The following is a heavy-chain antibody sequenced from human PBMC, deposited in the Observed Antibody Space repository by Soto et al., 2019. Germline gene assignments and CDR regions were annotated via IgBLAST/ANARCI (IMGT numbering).Heavy chain of an antibody. V-gene: IGHV4-34*01. D-gene: IGHD6-13*01. CDR3: AMISIAAAGTRRYYYGMDV. J-gene: IGHJ6*02. CDR1: GGSFSGYY. Sequence: SETLSLTCAVYGGSFSGYYWSWIRQPPGKGLEWIGEINHSGSTNYNPSLKSRVTISVDTSKNQFSLKLSSVTAADTAVYYCAMISIAAAGTRRYYYGMDVWGQGTTVTVSS. CDR2: INHSGST.